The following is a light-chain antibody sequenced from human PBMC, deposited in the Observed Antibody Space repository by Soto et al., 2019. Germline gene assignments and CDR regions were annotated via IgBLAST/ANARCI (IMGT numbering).Light chain of an antibody. CDR3: CSSIASPNRV. J-gene: IGLJ3*02. V-gene: IGLV2-23*02. CDR2: EVN. Sequence: QSALTQPASVSGSPGQSITISCTGTSSDVGSCNCVSWYQQHPGKAPTLMIYEVNKRPSGVSNRFSGSKSGNTASLTISGLQAEDEADYYCCSSIASPNRVFGGGTKLTVL. CDR1: SSDVGSCNC.